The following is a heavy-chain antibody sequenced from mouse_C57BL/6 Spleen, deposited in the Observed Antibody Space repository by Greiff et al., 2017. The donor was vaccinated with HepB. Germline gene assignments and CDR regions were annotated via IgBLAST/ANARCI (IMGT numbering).Heavy chain of an antibody. CDR3: ARTARIKY. D-gene: IGHD1-2*01. CDR1: GYSITSGYG. Sequence: EVKLQESGPGLVKPSQSLSLPCTVTGYSITSGYGWNWIRQFPGNKLEWMGYISYSGSTNYNPSLKSRISITRDTSKNQFFLQLNSVTTEDTATYYSARTARIKYWGQGTTLTVSS. J-gene: IGHJ2*01. V-gene: IGHV3-2*02. CDR2: ISYSGST.